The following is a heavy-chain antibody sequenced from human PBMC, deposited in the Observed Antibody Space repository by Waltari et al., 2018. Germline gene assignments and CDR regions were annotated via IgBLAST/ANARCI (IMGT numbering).Heavy chain of an antibody. CDR1: GYSISSGYY. CDR2: IYHSGST. J-gene: IGHJ5*02. CDR3: ARPYCSGGSCYSVSWFDP. V-gene: IGHV4-38-2*01. D-gene: IGHD2-15*01. Sequence: QVQLQESGPGLVKPSETLSLTCAVSGYSISSGYYWGWIRQPPGKGLEWIGCIYHSGSTTYNPALKSRVTISVETSKNQSSLKLSSVTAADTAVYYCARPYCSGGSCYSVSWFDPWGQGTLVTVSS.